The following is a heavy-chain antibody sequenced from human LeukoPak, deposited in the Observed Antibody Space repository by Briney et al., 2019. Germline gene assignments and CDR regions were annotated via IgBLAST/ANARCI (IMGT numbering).Heavy chain of an antibody. CDR2: ISSSGSTI. J-gene: IGHJ5*02. CDR3: VRDRRHWVDP. Sequence: GGSLRLSCAASGFTFSDYYMSWIRQAPGKGLEWVSKISSSGSTIYYADSVKGRFTISRDDSKNSLFLQMNSLRAEDTAVYYFVRDRRHWVDPWGQGTLVTVSS. V-gene: IGHV3-11*04. CDR1: GFTFSDYY.